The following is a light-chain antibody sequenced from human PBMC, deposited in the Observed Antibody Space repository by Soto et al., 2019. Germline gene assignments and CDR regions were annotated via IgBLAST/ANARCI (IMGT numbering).Light chain of an antibody. CDR3: SSYTSSSPR. Sequence: QSALTQPASVSGSPGQSITISCTGTSSDVGGYKYVSWYQQHPGKALTLMIYDVRNRPSGVSNRFSGSKSGNTASLTISGLQAEDEAGYYCSSYTSSSPRFGGGTKLAVL. CDR1: SSDVGGYKY. J-gene: IGLJ2*01. CDR2: DVR. V-gene: IGLV2-14*01.